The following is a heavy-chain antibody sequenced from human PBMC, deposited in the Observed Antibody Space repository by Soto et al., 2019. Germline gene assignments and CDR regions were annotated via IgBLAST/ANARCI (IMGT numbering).Heavy chain of an antibody. V-gene: IGHV3-43*01. D-gene: IGHD2-2*01. Sequence: PGGSLRLSCAASGFTFDDYTMHWVRQAPGKGLEWVSLISWDGASPYYADSVKGRFTISRDNTNNSLYLQMSSLRTEDTALYYCAKGDGASYCSSTSCSIDYWGQGPLVTLSS. CDR1: GFTFDDYT. CDR2: ISWDGASP. J-gene: IGHJ4*02. CDR3: AKGDGASYCSSTSCSIDY.